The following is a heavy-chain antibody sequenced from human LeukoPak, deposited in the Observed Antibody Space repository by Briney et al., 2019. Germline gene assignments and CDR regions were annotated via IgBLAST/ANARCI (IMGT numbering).Heavy chain of an antibody. V-gene: IGHV4-38-2*02. CDR3: ARTDYGGIDDAFDI. J-gene: IGHJ3*02. CDR1: GYSISSGYY. Sequence: SETLSLTCTVSGYSISSGYYWGWIRQPPGKGLEWIGSIYHSGSTYYNPSLKSRVTISVDTSKNQFSLRLSSVTAADTAVYYCARTDYGGIDDAFDIWGQGTMVTVSS. D-gene: IGHD4-23*01. CDR2: IYHSGST.